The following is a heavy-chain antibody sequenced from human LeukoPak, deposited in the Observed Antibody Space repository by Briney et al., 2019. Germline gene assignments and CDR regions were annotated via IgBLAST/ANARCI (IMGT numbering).Heavy chain of an antibody. CDR2: ISGSGGST. J-gene: IGHJ4*02. CDR1: GFTFSSYA. V-gene: IGHV3-23*01. Sequence: GGSLGLSCAASGFTFSSYAMSWVRQAPGKGLEWVSAISGSGGSTYYADSVKGRFTISRDNSKNTLYLQMNSLRAEDTAVYYCAKERAYDFWSGYYTGIDYWGQGTLVTVSS. D-gene: IGHD3-3*01. CDR3: AKERAYDFWSGYYTGIDY.